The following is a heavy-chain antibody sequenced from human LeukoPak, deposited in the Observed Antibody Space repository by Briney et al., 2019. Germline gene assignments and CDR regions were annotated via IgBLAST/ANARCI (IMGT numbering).Heavy chain of an antibody. CDR2: ISYDGSNK. CDR3: AREGGRQWLRPYYFDY. V-gene: IGHV3-30-3*01. Sequence: GGSLRLSCAASGFTFSSYAMHWVRQAPGKGLEWVAVISYDGSNKYYADSVKGRFTISRDNSKNTLYLQMNSLRAEDTAVYYCAREGGRQWLRPYYFDYRGQGTLVTVSS. J-gene: IGHJ4*02. CDR1: GFTFSSYA. D-gene: IGHD5-12*01.